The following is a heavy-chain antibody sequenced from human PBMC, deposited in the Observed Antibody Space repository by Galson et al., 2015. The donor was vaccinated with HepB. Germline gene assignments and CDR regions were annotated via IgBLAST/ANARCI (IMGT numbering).Heavy chain of an antibody. CDR1: GFTFSDYY. J-gene: IGHJ4*02. D-gene: IGHD6-19*01. CDR3: ARSKGQWLVFDY. V-gene: IGHV3-11*06. CDR2: ISSSSSYT. Sequence: SLRLSCAASGFTFSDYYMSWIRQAPGKGLEWVSYISSSSSYTNYADSVKGRFTISRDNAKNSLYLQMNSLRAEDTAVYYCARSKGQWLVFDYWGQGTLVTVSS.